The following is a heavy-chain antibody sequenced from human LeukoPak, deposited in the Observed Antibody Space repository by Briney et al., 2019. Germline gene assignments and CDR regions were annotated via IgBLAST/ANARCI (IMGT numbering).Heavy chain of an antibody. CDR3: ATYYDSRGYGRPNVFDF. Sequence: GGSLRLSCAASGFSFRGYTMHWVRQVPGKGLEWVSLISWNGVTTYYGDSVKGRFTISRDNAKNSLYLQMNSLRAEDSAVYYCATYYDSRGYGRPNVFDFWGQGTTVTVSS. D-gene: IGHD3-22*01. V-gene: IGHV3-43*01. J-gene: IGHJ3*01. CDR2: ISWNGVTT. CDR1: GFSFRGYT.